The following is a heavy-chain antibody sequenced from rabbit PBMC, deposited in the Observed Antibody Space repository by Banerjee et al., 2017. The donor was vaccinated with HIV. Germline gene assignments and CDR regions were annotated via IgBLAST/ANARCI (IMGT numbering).Heavy chain of an antibody. D-gene: IGHD8-1*01. CDR3: VRSIGGSNYYIDL. CDR2: IYTGSGST. V-gene: IGHV1S40*01. Sequence: QSLEESGGDLVKPGASLTLTCTASGFSFSSSYWICWVRQAPGKGLEWIGCIYTGSGSTYYASWVNGRFSISKTSTMVTLQMTSLTAADTATYFCVRSIGGSNYYIDLWGPGTLVTVS. CDR1: GFSFSSSYW. J-gene: IGHJ4*01.